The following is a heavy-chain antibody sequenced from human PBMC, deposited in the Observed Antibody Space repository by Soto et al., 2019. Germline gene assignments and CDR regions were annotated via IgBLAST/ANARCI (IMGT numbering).Heavy chain of an antibody. J-gene: IGHJ5*02. Sequence: GASVKVSCKVSGDTLTEVSIHWVRQAPGEGLEWMGGFDPEDGETIYAQKFQGRVTMTEDTSTDTAYMELSSLRSDDTVVYYCTKLRTSSWYVLFDPWGQGTLVTVSS. CDR3: TKLRTSSWYVLFDP. V-gene: IGHV1-24*01. CDR2: FDPEDGET. CDR1: GDTLTEVS. D-gene: IGHD2-2*01.